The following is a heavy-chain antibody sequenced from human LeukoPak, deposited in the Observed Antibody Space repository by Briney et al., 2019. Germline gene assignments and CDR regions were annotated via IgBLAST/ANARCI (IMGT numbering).Heavy chain of an antibody. J-gene: IGHJ4*02. V-gene: IGHV3-23*01. D-gene: IGHD4-17*01. CDR3: AKGDYGDYMSGYFDY. CDR2: ISPSGDIL. Sequence: TGGSLRLSCAASGSTFSSHGMNWVRQAPGKGLEWVSGISPSGDILYYADSVKGQFTISRDNSKNTLYLQMNSLRAEDTAVYYCAKGDYGDYMSGYFDYWGQGTLVTVSS. CDR1: GSTFSSHG.